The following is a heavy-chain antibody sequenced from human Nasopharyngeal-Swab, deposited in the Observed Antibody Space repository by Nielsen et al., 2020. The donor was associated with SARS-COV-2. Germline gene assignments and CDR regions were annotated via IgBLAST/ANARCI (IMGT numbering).Heavy chain of an antibody. Sequence: SGPTLVKPTRTLTLTCTFSGFSLTTSGVGVAWIRQPPGKALEWLALIYWDDDQRYNPSLKSRLTITKGTSTDQVVLTLTNMDPVDSGTYYCAHITRGLERDMIFGVPLASLSYYYMDVWGKGTTVTVS. CDR3: AHITRGLERDMIFGVPLASLSYYYMDV. V-gene: IGHV2-5*02. D-gene: IGHD3-3*01. CDR2: IYWDDDQ. CDR1: GFSLTTSGVG. J-gene: IGHJ6*03.